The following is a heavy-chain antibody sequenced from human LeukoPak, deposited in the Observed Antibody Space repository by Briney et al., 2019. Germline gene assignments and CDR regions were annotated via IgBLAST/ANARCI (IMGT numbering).Heavy chain of an antibody. V-gene: IGHV3-7*01. D-gene: IGHD2-2*01. Sequence: GGSLRLSCAPSGFTFSSNWMIWVRHAPGMGLEWVANIKPDGSAEYYAASVKGRFTVSRDNAKNSLFLQMNSLRVEDTAVYYCARANNTSWHNWGQGTLVTVSS. CDR2: IKPDGSAE. CDR3: ARANNTSWHN. CDR1: GFTFSSNW. J-gene: IGHJ4*02.